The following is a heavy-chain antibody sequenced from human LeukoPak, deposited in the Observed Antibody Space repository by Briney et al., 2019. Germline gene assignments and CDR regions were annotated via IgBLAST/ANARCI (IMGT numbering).Heavy chain of an antibody. CDR2: IYSGGST. Sequence: HAGGSLRLSCAASGFTVSSYYMSWVRQAPGKGLEWVSVIYSGGSTYYADSVKGRFTITRDNSKNTLYLQMNSLRAEDTAVYYCARDLAGLSGGGVWGQGTLVTVST. J-gene: IGHJ4*02. D-gene: IGHD2-15*01. CDR3: ARDLAGLSGGGV. V-gene: IGHV3-53*01. CDR1: GFTVSSYY.